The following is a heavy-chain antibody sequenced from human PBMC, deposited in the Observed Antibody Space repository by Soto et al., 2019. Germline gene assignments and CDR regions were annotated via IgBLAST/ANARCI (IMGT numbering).Heavy chain of an antibody. J-gene: IGHJ6*02. CDR2: IFYSGNS. CDR1: GGSMRSYS. Sequence: SETLSLTCNVSGGSMRSYSWTWMWQSPGKGLEWLGNIFYSGNSNLNPSLRSRLNISVDTSKNKFSLTLNSVTAADTAVYYCARDSRCCGMDVWGQGTTVTVSS. V-gene: IGHV4-59*01. CDR3: ARDSRCCGMDV.